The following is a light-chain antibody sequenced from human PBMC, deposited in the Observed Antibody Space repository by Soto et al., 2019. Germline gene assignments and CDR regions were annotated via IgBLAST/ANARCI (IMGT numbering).Light chain of an antibody. J-gene: IGLJ1*01. CDR1: SSNIGNNY. CDR3: GTWDSSLSAYV. V-gene: IGLV1-51*01. Sequence: QSVLTQPPSVSAASGQKVTISCSGSSSNIGNNYVSWYQQLPGTAPKLLIYDNNQRPSGIPDRFSGSKSGTSATLGITGLQTGDEADYYCGTWDSSLSAYVFGTGTKVTVL. CDR2: DNN.